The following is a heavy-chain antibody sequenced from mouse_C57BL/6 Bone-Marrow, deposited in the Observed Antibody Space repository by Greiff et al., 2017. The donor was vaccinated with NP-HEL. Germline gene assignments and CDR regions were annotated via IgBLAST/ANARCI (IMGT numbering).Heavy chain of an antibody. J-gene: IGHJ4*01. CDR2: IDPNSGGT. D-gene: IGHD2-10*02. CDR1: GYTFTSYW. Sequence: QFQLQQPGAELVKPGASVKLSCKASGYTFTSYWMHWVKQRPGRGLEWIGRIDPNSGGTKYNEKFKSKATLTADKPSSTAYMQLSSLTSGDSAVYYWAGAYGNCVHYAMDYWGQGTSVTVSS. V-gene: IGHV1-72*01. CDR3: AGAYGNCVHYAMDY.